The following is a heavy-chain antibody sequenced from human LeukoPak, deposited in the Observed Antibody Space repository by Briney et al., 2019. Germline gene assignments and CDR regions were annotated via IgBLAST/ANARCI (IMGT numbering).Heavy chain of an antibody. CDR2: IYYSGST. CDR3: ARNRGYYDSSGYYAVDY. J-gene: IGHJ4*02. CDR1: GGSISSSSYY. V-gene: IGHV4-39*01. D-gene: IGHD3-22*01. Sequence: SETLSLTCTVSGGSISSSSYYWGWIRQPPGKGLEWIGSIYYSGSTYYNPSLKSRVTISVDTSKNQFSLKLSSVTAADTAVYYCARNRGYYDSSGYYAVDYWGQGTLVTVSS.